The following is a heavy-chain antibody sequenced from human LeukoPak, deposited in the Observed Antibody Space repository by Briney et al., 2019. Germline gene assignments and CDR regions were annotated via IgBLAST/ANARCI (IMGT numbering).Heavy chain of an antibody. D-gene: IGHD1-26*01. V-gene: IGHV3-48*04. J-gene: IGHJ4*02. CDR2: ISSSSSTI. Sequence: GGSLRLSCAASGFTFSSCSMNWVRQAPGKGLEWVSYISSSSSTIYYADSVKGRFTISRDNAKNSLYLQMNSLRAEDTAVYYCARGSGSYRPLFDYWGQGTLVTVSS. CDR1: GFTFSSCS. CDR3: ARGSGSYRPLFDY.